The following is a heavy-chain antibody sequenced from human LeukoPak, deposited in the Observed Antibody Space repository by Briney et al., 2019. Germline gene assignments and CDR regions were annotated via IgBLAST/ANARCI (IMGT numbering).Heavy chain of an antibody. J-gene: IGHJ4*02. D-gene: IGHD6-19*01. CDR2: FYYSGNT. CDR3: ARDMGAKPISGYSSGWFPFDY. V-gene: IGHV4-39*07. CDR1: GASISRSTYY. Sequence: SETLSLTCTVSGASISRSTYYWGWIRQPPGKGLEWIGSFYYSGNTLYNPSLKGRVTISLDTSENQFSLELTSVTAADTAVYYCARDMGAKPISGYSSGWFPFDYWGQGTLVTVSS.